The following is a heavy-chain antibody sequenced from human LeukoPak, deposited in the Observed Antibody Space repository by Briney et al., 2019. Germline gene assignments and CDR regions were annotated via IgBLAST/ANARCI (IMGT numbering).Heavy chain of an antibody. J-gene: IGHJ6*03. CDR2: IKQDGSEK. Sequence: GGSLRLSCAASGFTFSSYWMSWVRQAPGKGLEWVANIKQDGSEKYYVDSVKGRFTISRDNAKNSLYLQMNSLRAEDTAVYYCARGHRDGYNYLSYCYYMDVWGKGTTVTISS. D-gene: IGHD5-24*01. V-gene: IGHV3-7*01. CDR1: GFTFSSYW. CDR3: ARGHRDGYNYLSYCYYMDV.